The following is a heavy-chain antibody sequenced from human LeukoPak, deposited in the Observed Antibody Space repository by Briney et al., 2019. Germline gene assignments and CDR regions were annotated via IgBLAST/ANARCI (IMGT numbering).Heavy chain of an antibody. Sequence: GSLRLSCAASGFTFSSYEMNWVRQAPGKGLEWVSYISSSGSTIYYADSVKGRFTISRDNAKNSLYLQMNSLRAEDTAVYYCARNYGSGSYYNDVYYYYYMDVWGKGTTVTISS. CDR2: ISSSGSTI. D-gene: IGHD3-10*01. V-gene: IGHV3-48*03. CDR3: ARNYGSGSYYNDVYYYYYMDV. J-gene: IGHJ6*03. CDR1: GFTFSSYE.